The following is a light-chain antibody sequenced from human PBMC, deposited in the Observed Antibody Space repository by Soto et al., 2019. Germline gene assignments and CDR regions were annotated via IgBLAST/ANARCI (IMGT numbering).Light chain of an antibody. Sequence: EILLTQSPCTLSLSPGERATLSCRASQSVRNSYLAWYQQKPGQAPRLLIYGASGRATRIPDRFSGGRSGRYFSLTISRLAPEDFAVYYGPQYGSSPYTFGQGTKL. CDR3: PQYGSSPYT. CDR2: GAS. V-gene: IGKV3-20*01. CDR1: QSVRNSY. J-gene: IGKJ2*01.